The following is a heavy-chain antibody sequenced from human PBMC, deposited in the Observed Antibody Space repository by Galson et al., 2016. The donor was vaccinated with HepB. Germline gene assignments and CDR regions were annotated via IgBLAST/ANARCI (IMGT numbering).Heavy chain of an antibody. Sequence: SVKVSCKASGGTFNSYAIRWVRQAPGQGLEWMGGIIPIFGTANYAQKFQGRVTITADESTSTGYMELSSLRSEDAAVYYCARGHGSGDGYNNNYYHYRMDVWGQGTTVTVSS. J-gene: IGHJ6*02. CDR2: IIPIFGTA. CDR1: GGTFNSYA. D-gene: IGHD5-24*01. V-gene: IGHV1-69*13. CDR3: ARGHGSGDGYNNNYYHYRMDV.